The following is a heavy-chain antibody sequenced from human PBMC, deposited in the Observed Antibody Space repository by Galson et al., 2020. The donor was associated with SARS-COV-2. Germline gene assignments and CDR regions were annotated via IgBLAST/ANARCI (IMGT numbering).Heavy chain of an antibody. CDR1: SISSGGYY. D-gene: IGHD3-3*01. J-gene: IGHJ6*03. V-gene: IGHV4-31*02. CDR2: IYYSGST. Sequence: SISSGGYYWSWIRQHPGKGLEWIGYIYYSGSTYYNPSLKSRVTISVDTSKNQFSLKLSSMTAADTAVYYCARVCGPRITIFGVVDYYYYMDVWGKGTTVTV. CDR3: ARVCGPRITIFGVVDYYYYMDV.